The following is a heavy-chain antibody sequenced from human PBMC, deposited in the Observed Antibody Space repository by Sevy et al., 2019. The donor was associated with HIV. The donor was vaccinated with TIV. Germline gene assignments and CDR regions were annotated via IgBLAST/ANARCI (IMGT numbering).Heavy chain of an antibody. CDR1: GGSISSYY. CDR2: IYYSGST. J-gene: IGHJ4*02. D-gene: IGHD5-18*01. Sequence: SETLSLTCTVSGGSISSYYWSWIRQPPGKGLEWIGYIYYSGSTNYNPSLKSRVTISVDTSKNQFSLKPSSVTAADTAVYYCARGGYSYGRGFDYWGQGTLVTVSS. CDR3: ARGGYSYGRGFDY. V-gene: IGHV4-59*01.